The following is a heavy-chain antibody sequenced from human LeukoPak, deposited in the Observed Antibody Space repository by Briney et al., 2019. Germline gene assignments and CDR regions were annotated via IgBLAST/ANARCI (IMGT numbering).Heavy chain of an antibody. V-gene: IGHV1-8*01. CDR1: GYTFTSYD. Sequence: ASVKVSCKASGYTFTSYDINWVRQATGQGLEWMGWMNPNSGNTGYAQKFQGRVTMTRNTSISTAYMELSSLRSEDTAVYYCARASSAEMDYYYYMDVWGKGTTVTVSS. J-gene: IGHJ6*03. CDR3: ARASSAEMDYYYYMDV. CDR2: MNPNSGNT. D-gene: IGHD3-22*01.